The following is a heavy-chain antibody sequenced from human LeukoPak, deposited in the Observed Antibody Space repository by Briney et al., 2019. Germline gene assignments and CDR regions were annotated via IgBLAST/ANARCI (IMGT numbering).Heavy chain of an antibody. CDR3: ARDDYGDYKFDY. Sequence: SVTLSLTCTVSGGSISSYYWSWIRQPPGKGLEWIGYIYYSGSTNNNPSLKSRVTISVDTSKNQFSLKLSSVTAADTAVYYCARDDYGDYKFDYWGQGTLVTVSS. V-gene: IGHV4-59*01. D-gene: IGHD4-17*01. J-gene: IGHJ4*02. CDR1: GGSISSYY. CDR2: IYYSGST.